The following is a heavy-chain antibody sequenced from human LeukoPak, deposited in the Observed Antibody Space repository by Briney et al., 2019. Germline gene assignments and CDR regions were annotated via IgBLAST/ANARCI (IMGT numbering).Heavy chain of an antibody. CDR1: GGTFSSYA. CDR3: ARDPRYSYDKYYYYYGMDV. CDR2: IIPIFGTA. D-gene: IGHD5-18*01. Sequence: GASVKVSCKASGGTFSSYAISWVRQAPGQGLEWMGGIIPIFGTANYAQKFHGRVTITADEYTSTAYMELSSLRSEDTAVYYCARDPRYSYDKYYYYYGMDVWGQGTTVTVSS. V-gene: IGHV1-69*13. J-gene: IGHJ6*02.